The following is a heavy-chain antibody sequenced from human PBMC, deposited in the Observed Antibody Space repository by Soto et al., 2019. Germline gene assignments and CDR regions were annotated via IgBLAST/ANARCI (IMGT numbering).Heavy chain of an antibody. J-gene: IGHJ4*02. CDR3: ASSSGSYLQEMDY. CDR2: INPSGGST. V-gene: IGHV1-46*01. CDR1: GYTFTSYY. Sequence: QVQLVQSGAEVKKPGASVKVSCKASGYTFTSYYMHWVRQAPGQGLEWMGIINPSGGSTSYAQKFQGRVTMTRDTSTSTVYRELSSLRSEDTAVYYCASSSGSYLQEMDYWGQGTLVTVSS. D-gene: IGHD1-26*01.